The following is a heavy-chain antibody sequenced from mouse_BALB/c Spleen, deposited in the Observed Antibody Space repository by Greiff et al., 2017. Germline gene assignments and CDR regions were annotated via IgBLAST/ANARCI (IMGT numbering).Heavy chain of an antibody. CDR1: GYTFTSYW. CDR3: ATPHYYGSSGAMDY. CDR2: INPSTGYT. J-gene: IGHJ4*01. Sequence: VNLVESGAELAKPGASVKMSCKASGYTFTSYWMHWVKQRPGQGLEWIGYINPSTGYTEYNQKFKDKATLTADKSSSTAYMQLSSLTSEDSAVYYCATPHYYGSSGAMDYWGQGTSVTVSS. D-gene: IGHD1-1*01. V-gene: IGHV1-7*01.